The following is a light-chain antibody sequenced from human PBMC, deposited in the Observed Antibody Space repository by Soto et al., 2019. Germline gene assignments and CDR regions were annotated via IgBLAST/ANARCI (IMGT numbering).Light chain of an antibody. CDR3: ETWDTNTRV. CDR2: LEGSGSS. Sequence: QLVLTQSSSASASLGSSVKLTCALSTGHSSYSIAWHQQQPGKAPRYLMYLEGSGSSNRESGVPDRFSGSSSGADRYLSISNLQSEDEADYYCETWDTNTRVFGGGTKVTVL. J-gene: IGLJ3*02. CDR1: TGHSSYS. V-gene: IGLV4-60*03.